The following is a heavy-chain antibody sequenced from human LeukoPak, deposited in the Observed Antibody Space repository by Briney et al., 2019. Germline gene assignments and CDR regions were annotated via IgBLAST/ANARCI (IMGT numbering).Heavy chain of an antibody. CDR2: ISYDGSDK. J-gene: IGHJ4*02. CDR1: GFTFSRYS. Sequence: GGSLRLSCAASGFTFSRYSMNWVRQAPGRGLEWVALISYDGSDKHYADSVKGRFTVSRDNSKNTLYLQMNSLSRDDTAVYYCVGVGGYDSSGFLDYWGQGTLVTVSS. CDR3: VGVGGYDSSGFLDY. D-gene: IGHD3-22*01. V-gene: IGHV3-30*03.